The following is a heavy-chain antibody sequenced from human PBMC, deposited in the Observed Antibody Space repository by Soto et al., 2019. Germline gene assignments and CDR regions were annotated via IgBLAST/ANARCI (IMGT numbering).Heavy chain of an antibody. J-gene: IGHJ3*01. Sequence: QVQLQESGPGLVKTSDTLSLTCTVSGGSVTPYYWSWIRQSPGEGLEWIGYVSYSGKTGYNPSLKSRVSMSIDTSKNEFSLKLTSLTAADAATYYCARQQDTLVTEFDDWGQGTTVAVSS. D-gene: IGHD3-16*01. CDR2: VSYSGKT. CDR1: GGSVTPYY. V-gene: IGHV4-59*02. CDR3: ARQQDTLVTEFDD.